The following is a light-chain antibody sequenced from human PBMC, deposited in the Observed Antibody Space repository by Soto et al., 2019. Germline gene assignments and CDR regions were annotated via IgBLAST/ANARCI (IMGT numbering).Light chain of an antibody. CDR3: AAWDDSLNARGV. J-gene: IGLJ3*02. CDR2: NNN. CDR1: RSNIGNNA. V-gene: IGLV1-44*01. Sequence: QSVLTQPPSASGTPGQRVTISCSGSRSNIGNNAVSWYQQLPGTAPKLLIYNNNQRPSGVPDRFSGSKSGTSASLAISGLQSEDAAAYYCAAWDDSLNARGVFGGGTKLTVL.